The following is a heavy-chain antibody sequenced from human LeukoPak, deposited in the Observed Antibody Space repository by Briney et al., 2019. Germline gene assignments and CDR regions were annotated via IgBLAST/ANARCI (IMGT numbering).Heavy chain of an antibody. D-gene: IGHD2-15*01. J-gene: IGHJ4*02. CDR1: GGSISSSSYY. CDR2: ISGSGGST. CDR3: AKPKALVVAAASDS. Sequence: PSETLSLTCTVSGGSISSSSYYWGWIRQPPGKGLEWVSAISGSGGSTYYADSVKGRFTISRDNSKNTLYLQMNSLRAEDTAVYYCAKPKALVVAAASDSWGQGTLVTVSS. V-gene: IGHV3-23*01.